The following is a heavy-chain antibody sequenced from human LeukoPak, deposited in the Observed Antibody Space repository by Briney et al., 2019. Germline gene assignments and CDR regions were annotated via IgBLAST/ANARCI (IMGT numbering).Heavy chain of an antibody. CDR2: INHSGST. Sequence: PSETLSLTCAVYGGSFSGYYWSWFRQPPGKGLEWIGEINHSGSTNYNPSLKSRVTISVDTSKNQFSLKLSSVTAADTAVYYCARGRDSSGYYAADFDYWGQGTLVTVSS. V-gene: IGHV4-34*01. D-gene: IGHD3-22*01. CDR3: ARGRDSSGYYAADFDY. J-gene: IGHJ4*02. CDR1: GGSFSGYY.